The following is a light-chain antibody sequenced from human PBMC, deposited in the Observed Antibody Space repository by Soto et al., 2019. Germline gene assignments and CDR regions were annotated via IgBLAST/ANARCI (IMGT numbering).Light chain of an antibody. J-gene: IGLJ1*01. CDR2: DVS. CDR1: SSDVGGYNY. V-gene: IGLV2-14*01. Sequence: SALTQPASVSGSPGQSITISCIGTSSDVGGYNYVSWYQQHPGKAPKLMIYDVSNRPSGVSNRFSGSKSGNTASLTISGLQAEDEADYYCSSYTSSSTPVFGTGTKVTVL. CDR3: SSYTSSSTPV.